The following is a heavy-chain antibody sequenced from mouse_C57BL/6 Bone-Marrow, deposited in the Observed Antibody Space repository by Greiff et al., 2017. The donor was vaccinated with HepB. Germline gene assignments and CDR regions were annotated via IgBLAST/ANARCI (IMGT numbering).Heavy chain of an antibody. CDR2: IYPRSGNT. D-gene: IGHD1-1*01. J-gene: IGHJ4*01. Sequence: VQLQQSGAELARPGASVKLSCKASGYTFTSYGISWVKQRTGQGLEWIGEIYPRSGNTYYNEKFKGKATLTADKSSSTAYRELRSLTSEDSAVYFCARDGSSYFYAMDYWGQGTSVTVSS. V-gene: IGHV1-81*01. CDR1: GYTFTSYG. CDR3: ARDGSSYFYAMDY.